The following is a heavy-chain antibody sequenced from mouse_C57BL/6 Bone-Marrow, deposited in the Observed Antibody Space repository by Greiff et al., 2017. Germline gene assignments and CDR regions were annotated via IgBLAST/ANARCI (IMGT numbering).Heavy chain of an antibody. CDR1: GFTFSDYG. CDR3: ARPDYYGSSYGFAY. D-gene: IGHD1-1*01. V-gene: IGHV5-17*01. CDR2: ISSGSSTI. J-gene: IGHJ3*01. Sequence: EVQGVESGGGLVKPGGSLKLSCAASGFTFSDYGMHWVRQAPETGLEWVAYISSGSSTIYYADTVKGRFTISRDNAKNTLFLQMTSLRSEDTAMYYCARPDYYGSSYGFAYWGQGTLVTVSA.